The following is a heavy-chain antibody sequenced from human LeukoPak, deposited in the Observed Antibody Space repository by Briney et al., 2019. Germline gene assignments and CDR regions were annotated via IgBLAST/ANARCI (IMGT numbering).Heavy chain of an antibody. V-gene: IGHV3-72*01. J-gene: IGHJ4*02. CDR2: TRNKANSYTT. CDR3: ARVSVGATYYLDY. Sequence: GGSLRLSCAASGFTFSDHYMDWVRQAPGEGLEWVGRTRNKANSYTTYYAASVRGRFIISRDGSKNSLYLQMTSLKTEDTAVYYCARVSVGATYYLDYWGQGTLVTVSS. CDR1: GFTFSDHY. D-gene: IGHD1-26*01.